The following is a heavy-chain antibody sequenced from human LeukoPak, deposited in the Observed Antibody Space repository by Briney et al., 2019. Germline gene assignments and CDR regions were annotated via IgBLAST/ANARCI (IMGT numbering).Heavy chain of an antibody. CDR1: GFTFSSYG. V-gene: IGHV3-33*01. Sequence: GRSLRLSCAASGFTFSSYGMHWVRQAPGKGLEWVAVIWYDGSNKYYADSVKGRFTISRDNSKNTLYLQMNSLRAEDTAVYYCTRDRGAYNLYDYWGQGTLVTVSS. J-gene: IGHJ4*02. CDR2: IWYDGSNK. CDR3: TRDRGAYNLYDY. D-gene: IGHD1-1*01.